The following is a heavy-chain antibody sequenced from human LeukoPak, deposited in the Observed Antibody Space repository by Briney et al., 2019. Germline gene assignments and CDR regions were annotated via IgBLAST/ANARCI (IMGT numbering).Heavy chain of an antibody. Sequence: PSETLSLTCTVSGYSISSGYYWGWIRPPPGKGLEWIGSIYHSGSTYYNPSLKSRVTISVDTSKNQFSLKPSSVTAADTAVYYCARPVVPGSNDAFDIWGQGTMVTVSS. CDR3: ARPVVPGSNDAFDI. D-gene: IGHD2-2*01. V-gene: IGHV4-38-2*02. J-gene: IGHJ3*02. CDR1: GYSISSGYY. CDR2: IYHSGST.